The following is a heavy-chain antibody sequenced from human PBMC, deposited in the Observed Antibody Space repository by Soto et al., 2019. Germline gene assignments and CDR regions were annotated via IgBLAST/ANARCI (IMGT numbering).Heavy chain of an antibody. CDR1: GFTFSSYA. CDR3: VRDNTSYSSSTVDY. Sequence: QVQLVESGGGVVQPGRSLRLSCAASGFTFSSYAMHWVRQAPGKGLEWVAVIWYDGSNKYYADSVKGRFTISRDNSKNTLYMQMNSLRAEDTAVHYCVRDNTSYSSSTVDYWGQGTLVTVSS. CDR2: IWYDGSNK. J-gene: IGHJ4*02. D-gene: IGHD6-6*01. V-gene: IGHV3-33*01.